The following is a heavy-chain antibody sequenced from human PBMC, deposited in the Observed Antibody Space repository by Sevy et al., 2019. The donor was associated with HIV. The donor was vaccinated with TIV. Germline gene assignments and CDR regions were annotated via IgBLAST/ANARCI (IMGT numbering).Heavy chain of an antibody. D-gene: IGHD3-22*01. CDR1: GGSFSGYY. CDR2: INHSGST. J-gene: IGHJ4*02. CDR3: ARGHRYYDSSGYYGY. V-gene: IGHV4-34*01. Sequence: SETLSLTCAVYGGSFSGYYWSWIRQPPGKGLEWIGEINHSGSTNYNPSLKSRVTISVDTSKNQFSLKLSSVTAADTAVYYCARGHRYYDSSGYYGYWGQGTLFTVSS.